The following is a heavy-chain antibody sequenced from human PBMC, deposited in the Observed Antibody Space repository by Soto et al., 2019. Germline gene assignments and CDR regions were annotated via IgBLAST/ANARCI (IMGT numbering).Heavy chain of an antibody. V-gene: IGHV1-69*10. CDR1: GGTFSSYA. Sequence: ASVKVSCKASGGTFSSYAISWVRQAPGQGLEWMGGIIPIFGIANYAQKFQGRVTITGDKSKSTDYMELSSLRSEDTAVYYCAREGRKAVDYYYYYMDVWGKGTTVTVSS. CDR3: AREGRKAVDYYYYYMDV. J-gene: IGHJ6*03. CDR2: IIPIFGIA.